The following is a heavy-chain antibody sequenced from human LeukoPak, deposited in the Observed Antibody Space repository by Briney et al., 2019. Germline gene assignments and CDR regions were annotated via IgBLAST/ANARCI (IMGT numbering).Heavy chain of an antibody. CDR3: ARRGMGYAFDI. CDR1: GYTFTGYY. V-gene: IGHV1-2*02. Sequence: GASVKVSCKASGYTFTGYYMHWVRQAPGQGLEWMGWINPNSGGTNYAQKFQGRVTMTRNTSISTAYMELSSLRSEDTAVYYCARRGMGYAFDIWGQGTMVTVSS. J-gene: IGHJ3*02. D-gene: IGHD3-16*01. CDR2: INPNSGGT.